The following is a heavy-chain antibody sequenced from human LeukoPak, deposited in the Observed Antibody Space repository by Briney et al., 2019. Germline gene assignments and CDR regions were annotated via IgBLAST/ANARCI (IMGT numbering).Heavy chain of an antibody. D-gene: IGHD3-3*01. CDR3: ARDFDFWSAI. V-gene: IGHV3-53*01. CDR2: IYSGGST. J-gene: IGHJ4*02. Sequence: GGSLRLSCAASGFTLSGNYMSWVRQAPGKGLEWVSIIYSGGSTSYADSVKGRFTISRDNAKNTLYLQMSSLRAEDTALYYCARDFDFWSAIWGQETLVTVSS. CDR1: GFTLSGNY.